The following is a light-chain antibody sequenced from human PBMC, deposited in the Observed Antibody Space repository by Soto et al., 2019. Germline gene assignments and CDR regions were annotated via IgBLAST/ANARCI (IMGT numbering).Light chain of an antibody. J-gene: IGKJ5*01. CDR2: GAS. Sequence: EIVLTQSPGTLSLSPGERATLSCMASQSVSSSYLAWYQQKPGQAPRLLIYGASNRATGIPDRFSGSGSGTDFTLTISRLEPEDFAVYYCQQYGSSPMTFGQGTRLEIK. V-gene: IGKV3-20*01. CDR1: QSVSSSY. CDR3: QQYGSSPMT.